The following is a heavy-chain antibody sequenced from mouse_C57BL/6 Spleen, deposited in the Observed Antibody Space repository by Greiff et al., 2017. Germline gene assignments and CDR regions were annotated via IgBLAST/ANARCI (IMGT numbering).Heavy chain of an antibody. Sequence: VKLQESGPGLVQPSQSLSITCTVSGFSLTSYGVHWVRQSPGKGLEWLGVIWSGGSTDYNAAFISRLSISKDNSKSQVFFKMNSLQADDTAIYYCARNGYYGSSYYWYFDVWGTGTTVTVSS. D-gene: IGHD1-1*01. CDR1: GFSLTSYG. V-gene: IGHV2-2*01. CDR2: IWSGGST. CDR3: ARNGYYGSSYYWYFDV. J-gene: IGHJ1*03.